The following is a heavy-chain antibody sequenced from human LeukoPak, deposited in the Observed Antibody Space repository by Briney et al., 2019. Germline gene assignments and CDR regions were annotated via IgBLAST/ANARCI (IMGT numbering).Heavy chain of an antibody. CDR3: ARFGETGELLSGDAFDI. Sequence: SETLSLTCTVSGGSISSSSYYWGWIRQPPGKGLEWIGSIYYSGSTHYNPSLKSRVTISVDTSKNQFSLRLSSVTAADTAVYYCARFGETGELLSGDAFDIWGQGTMVTVSS. V-gene: IGHV4-39*07. D-gene: IGHD1-26*01. CDR1: GGSISSSSYY. CDR2: IYYSGST. J-gene: IGHJ3*02.